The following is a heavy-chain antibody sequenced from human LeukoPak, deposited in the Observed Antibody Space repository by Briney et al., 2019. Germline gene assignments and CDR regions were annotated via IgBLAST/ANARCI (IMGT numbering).Heavy chain of an antibody. J-gene: IGHJ6*03. D-gene: IGHD5-18*01. CDR2: ISSSSSYI. V-gene: IGHV3-21*01. CDR1: GFTFSSYS. CDR3: TRVPYGYLGYYYYYMDV. Sequence: GGSLRLSCAASGFTFSSYSMNWVRQAPGKGLEWVSSISSSSSYIYYADSVKGRFTISRDNAKNSLYLQMNSLRVEDTAVYYCTRVPYGYLGYYYYYMDVWGKGTTVTISS.